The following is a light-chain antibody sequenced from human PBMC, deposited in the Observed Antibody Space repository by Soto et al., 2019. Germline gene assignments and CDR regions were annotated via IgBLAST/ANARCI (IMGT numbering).Light chain of an antibody. CDR1: QSISSY. CDR3: QQSYSTLT. Sequence: DIQMTQSPSSLSASVGDRVTITCRASQSISSYLNWYQQKPGKAPKLPIYAASSLQSGVPSRFSDSGSGTDFTLTISSLQPEDFATYYCQQSYSTLTFGPGTKGYV. J-gene: IGKJ3*01. V-gene: IGKV1-39*01. CDR2: AAS.